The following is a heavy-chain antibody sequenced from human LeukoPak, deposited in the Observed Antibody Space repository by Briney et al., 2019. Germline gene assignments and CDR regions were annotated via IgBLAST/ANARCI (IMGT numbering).Heavy chain of an antibody. Sequence: PSETLSLTCTVSGGSVSSHFWSWIRQPPWKGLERTGYIYNSGITNYNPSLKSRVTISVDTAKNQFSLMLKSVTVAATSVYYCSGHHLRAGAPGYYMDVWGKGTTVTVSS. CDR1: GGSVSSHF. CDR2: IYNSGIT. D-gene: IGHD4/OR15-4a*01. V-gene: IGHV4-59*02. CDR3: SGHHLRAGAPGYYMDV. J-gene: IGHJ6*03.